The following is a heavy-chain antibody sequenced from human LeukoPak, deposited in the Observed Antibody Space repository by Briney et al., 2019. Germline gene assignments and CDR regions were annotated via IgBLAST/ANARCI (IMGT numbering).Heavy chain of an antibody. V-gene: IGHV1-8*01. Sequence: ASVKVSCKASGYTFTSYDINWVRQATGQGLEWMGWMNPNSGNTGYAQKFQGRVTMTRNTSISTAYMELSSLRSEDTAVYYSAGRGSIAVAGQLFYYYYGMDVWGQGTTVTVSS. CDR2: MNPNSGNT. J-gene: IGHJ6*02. D-gene: IGHD6-19*01. CDR3: AGRGSIAVAGQLFYYYYGMDV. CDR1: GYTFTSYD.